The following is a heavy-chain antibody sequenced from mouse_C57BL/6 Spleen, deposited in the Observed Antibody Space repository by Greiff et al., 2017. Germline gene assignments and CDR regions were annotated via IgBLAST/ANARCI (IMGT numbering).Heavy chain of an antibody. CDR1: GYTFTDYY. CDR2: INPNNGGT. J-gene: IGHJ3*01. Sequence: VQLQQSGPELVKPGASVKISCKASGYTFTDYYMNWVKQSHGKSLEWIGDINPNNGGTSYNQKFKGKATLTVDKSSSTAYMELRSLTSEDSAVYYCARYYYYGSSYWFAYWGQGTLVTVSA. CDR3: ARYYYYGSSYWFAY. V-gene: IGHV1-26*01. D-gene: IGHD1-1*01.